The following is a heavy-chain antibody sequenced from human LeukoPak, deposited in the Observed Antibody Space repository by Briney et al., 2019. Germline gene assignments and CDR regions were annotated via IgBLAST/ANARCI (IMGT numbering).Heavy chain of an antibody. CDR1: GGSFSGYY. Sequence: PSETLSLTXAVYGGSFSGYYWSWIRRPPGKGREWIGEINHSGSTNYNPSLKSRVTISVDTSKNQFSLKLSSVTAADTAVYYCARLGSPYSSGWRRYFDYWGQGTLVTVSS. D-gene: IGHD6-19*01. J-gene: IGHJ4*02. V-gene: IGHV4-34*01. CDR3: ARLGSPYSSGWRRYFDY. CDR2: INHSGST.